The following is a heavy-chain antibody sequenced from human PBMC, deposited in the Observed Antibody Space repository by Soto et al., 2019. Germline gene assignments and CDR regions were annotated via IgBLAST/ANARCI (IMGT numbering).Heavy chain of an antibody. CDR1: GYTFTSYA. D-gene: IGHD3-10*01. CDR2: IDGVNGNT. Sequence: ASVKVSCKASGYTFTSYALHWVRQAPGQSLEWMGWIDGVNGNTKYSQRFQGRITITRDTSANTAYMELSSLRPEDTAVYYCARDPPVMTYYHGSGSYYYWGQGTPVTVSS. CDR3: ARDPPVMTYYHGSGSYYY. V-gene: IGHV1-3*01. J-gene: IGHJ4*02.